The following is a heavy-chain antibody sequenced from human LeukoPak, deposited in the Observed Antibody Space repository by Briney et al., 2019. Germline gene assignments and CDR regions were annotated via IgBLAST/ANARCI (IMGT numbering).Heavy chain of an antibody. Sequence: GGSLRLSCAASGFTFSSYSMNWVRQAPGEGLEWVSSISSSSSYIYYADSVKGRFTISIDNAKNSLYLQMNSLRAEDTAVYYCARDLYSILAAAAGPSWGQGTLVTVSS. CDR3: ARDLYSILAAAAGPS. CDR1: GFTFSSYS. J-gene: IGHJ5*02. V-gene: IGHV3-21*01. D-gene: IGHD6-13*01. CDR2: ISSSSSYI.